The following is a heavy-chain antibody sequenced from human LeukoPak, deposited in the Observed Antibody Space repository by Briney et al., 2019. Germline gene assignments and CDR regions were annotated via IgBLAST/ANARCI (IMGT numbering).Heavy chain of an antibody. CDR3: AKAQPTLISRSFDC. CDR2: ISSDGKTE. D-gene: IGHD3-10*01. V-gene: IGHV3-30*18. Sequence: GSLRLSCVASGFTFSNYCMHWVRPAPGKGLGLVAVISSDGKTEIYADSVRGRFTISRDNSKGTHYLQMNSLRSEDTAVYYCAKAQPTLISRSFDCWGQGALVTVSS. CDR1: GFTFSNYC. J-gene: IGHJ4*02.